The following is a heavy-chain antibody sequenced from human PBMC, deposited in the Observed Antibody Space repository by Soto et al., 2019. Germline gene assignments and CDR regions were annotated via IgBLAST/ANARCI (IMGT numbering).Heavy chain of an antibody. V-gene: IGHV3-30-3*01. CDR1: GFTFSSYA. J-gene: IGHJ6*02. CDR2: ISYDGSNK. D-gene: IGHD6-13*01. Sequence: GGSLRLSCAASGFTFSSYAMHWVRQAPGKGLEWVAVISYDGSNKYYADSVKGRFTISRDNSKNTLYLQMNSLRAEDTAVYYCARVIPSGTAYYYYYYGMDVWGQGTTVTVSS. CDR3: ARVIPSGTAYYYYYYGMDV.